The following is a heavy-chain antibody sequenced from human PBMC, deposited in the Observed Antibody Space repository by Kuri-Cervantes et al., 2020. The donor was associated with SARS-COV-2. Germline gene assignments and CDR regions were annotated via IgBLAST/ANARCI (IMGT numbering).Heavy chain of an antibody. V-gene: IGHV4-30-2*01. J-gene: IGHJ2*01. Sequence: SETLSLTCTVSDDSMSNGDDHWSWIRQPPGKGLEWIGYIYHSGSTNYNPSLKSRVTISVDTSKNQFSLKLSSVTAADTAVYYCARIRHPYWYFDLWGRGTLVTVSS. D-gene: IGHD1-1*01. CDR2: IYHSGST. CDR1: DDSMSNGDDH. CDR3: ARIRHPYWYFDL.